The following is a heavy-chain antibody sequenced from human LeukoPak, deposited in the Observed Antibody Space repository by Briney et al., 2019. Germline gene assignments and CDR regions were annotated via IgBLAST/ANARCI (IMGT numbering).Heavy chain of an antibody. V-gene: IGHV4-38-2*01. Sequence: PSETLSLTCAVSGYSISSGYYWGWIRQPPGKGLEWIGSIYHSGSTYYNPSLKSRVTISVDTSKNQFSLKLSSVTAADTAVYYCARHARDSSGYYLYYFDYWGQGALVTVSS. CDR3: ARHARDSSGYYLYYFDY. CDR1: GYSISSGYY. J-gene: IGHJ4*02. D-gene: IGHD3-22*01. CDR2: IYHSGST.